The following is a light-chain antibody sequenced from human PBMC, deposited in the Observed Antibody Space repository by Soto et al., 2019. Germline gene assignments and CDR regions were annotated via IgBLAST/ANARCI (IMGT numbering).Light chain of an antibody. CDR3: CSCADSLYV. CDR2: DVS. J-gene: IGLJ1*01. V-gene: IGLV2-11*01. CDR1: SSDVGGHNY. Sequence: QSALTQPRSVSGSPGQSVTISCTGTSSDVGGHNYVSWYRQHPGKAPKLMIYDVSKRPSGVPDRFSGSKSGNTASLTISGLQAEDEADYYCCSCADSLYVFGTGTKLTVL.